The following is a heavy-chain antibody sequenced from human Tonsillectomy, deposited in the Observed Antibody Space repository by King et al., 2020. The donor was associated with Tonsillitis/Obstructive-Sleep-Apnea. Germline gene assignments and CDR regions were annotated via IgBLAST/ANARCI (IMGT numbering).Heavy chain of an antibody. Sequence: VQLVESGGGVVQPGRSLRLSCAVSGFTFNTYGMHWVRQAPGKGLEWVAVIWYDGSNKYYGDSVKGRFTISRDNSKNTLYLQMNSLRADDTAVYYCARDVPSLYYYDKRMDVWGQGTTVTVSS. CDR2: IWYDGSNK. CDR3: ARDVPSLYYYDKRMDV. D-gene: IGHD3-22*01. V-gene: IGHV3-33*01. J-gene: IGHJ6*02. CDR1: GFTFNTYG.